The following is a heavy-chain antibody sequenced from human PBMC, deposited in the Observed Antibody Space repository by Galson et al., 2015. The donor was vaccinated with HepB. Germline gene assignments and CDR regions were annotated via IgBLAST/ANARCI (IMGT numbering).Heavy chain of an antibody. CDR1: GGSIYGYY. CDR3: ATENGYTGDFFDY. V-gene: IGHV4-4*07. D-gene: IGHD3-16*01. Sequence: SETLSLTCTVSGGSIYGYYWSWIRRPAGKGLEWIGRIYSNGDTNYNPALESRVTLSIDTSKKQFSLNLRSVTAADTAVYYCATENGYTGDFFDYWGQGILVSVSS. J-gene: IGHJ4*02. CDR2: IYSNGDT.